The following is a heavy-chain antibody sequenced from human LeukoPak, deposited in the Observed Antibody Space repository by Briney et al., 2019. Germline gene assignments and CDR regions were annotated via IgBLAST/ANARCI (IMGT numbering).Heavy chain of an antibody. J-gene: IGHJ4*02. Sequence: GGSLRLSCAASGFTISNYAMMWVRQAPGKRLEWISSITGSGDGTYYADSVRGRFTISRDNSENTLYLQVNSLRVEDTAVYFCVKGFVHPTYYVDYWGQGTLVTVSS. CDR3: VKGFVHPTYYVDY. CDR1: GFTISNYA. V-gene: IGHV3-23*01. D-gene: IGHD3-10*01. CDR2: ITGSGDGT.